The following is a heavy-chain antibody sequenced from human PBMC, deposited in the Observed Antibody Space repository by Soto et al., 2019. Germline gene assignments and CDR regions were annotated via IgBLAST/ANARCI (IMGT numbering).Heavy chain of an antibody. CDR3: ARDYYDSSGPAWFDP. J-gene: IGHJ5*02. CDR1: GYTFTSYG. Sequence: ASVKVSCKASGYTFTSYGINWVRQAPGQGLEWMGWISAYNGNTIYAQKLQGRVTMTTDTSTSTAYMELTSLRSDDTAVYYCARDYYDSSGPAWFDPWGQGSLVTVSS. CDR2: ISAYNGNT. V-gene: IGHV1-18*01. D-gene: IGHD3-22*01.